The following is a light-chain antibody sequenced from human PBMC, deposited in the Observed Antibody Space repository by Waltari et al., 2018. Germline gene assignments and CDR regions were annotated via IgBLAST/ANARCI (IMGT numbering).Light chain of an antibody. CDR3: QQYYSTPFT. V-gene: IGKV4-1*01. CDR2: WAS. Sequence: DIVMTQSPDSLAVSLGERATINSKSSQSVLYSSNNKNYLAWYQKKPGQPPKLLIYWASTRESGVPDRFSGSGSGTDFTLTISSLQAEDVAVYYCQQYYSTPFTFGPGTKVDIK. J-gene: IGKJ3*01. CDR1: QSVLYSSNNKNY.